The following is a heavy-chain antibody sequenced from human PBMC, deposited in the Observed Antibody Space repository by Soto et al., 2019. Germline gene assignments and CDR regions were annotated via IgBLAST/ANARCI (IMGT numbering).Heavy chain of an antibody. D-gene: IGHD4-17*01. J-gene: IGHJ6*02. CDR3: AREIDYGDYDYYYGMDV. CDR1: GYTFTSYY. CDR2: INPSGGST. Sequence: QVQLVQSGAEVKKPGASVKVSCKASGYTFTSYYMHWVRQAPGQGLEWMGIINPSGGSTSYAQKFQGRVTMTRDTSTSTVYMELGSLRSEDTAVYYCAREIDYGDYDYYYGMDVWGQGTTVTVSS. V-gene: IGHV1-46*01.